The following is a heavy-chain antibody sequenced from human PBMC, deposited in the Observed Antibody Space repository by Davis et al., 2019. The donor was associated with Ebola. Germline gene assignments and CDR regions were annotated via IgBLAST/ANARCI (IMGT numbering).Heavy chain of an antibody. J-gene: IGHJ6*02. D-gene: IGHD4-11*01. Sequence: SCAASGFTFSSYGMHWVRQAPGKGLEWVAVIWYDGSNKYYADSVKGRFTISRDNSKNTLYLQMNSLRAEDTALYYCAKDGDYSSYYFYHGLDVWGQGTTVTVSS. V-gene: IGHV3-33*06. CDR3: AKDGDYSSYYFYHGLDV. CDR1: GFTFSSYG. CDR2: IWYDGSNK.